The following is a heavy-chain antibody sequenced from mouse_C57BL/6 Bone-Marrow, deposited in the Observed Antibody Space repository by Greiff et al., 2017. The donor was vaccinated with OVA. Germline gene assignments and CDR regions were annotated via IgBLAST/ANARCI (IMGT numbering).Heavy chain of an antibody. Sequence: QVHVKQPGAELVKPGASVKMSCKASGYTFTSYWITWVKQRPGQGLEWIGDIYPGSGSTNYNEKFQSKATLTVDTSSSTAYMQLSSLTSEDSAVYYCARTRYYYGSSYCDYWGQGTTLTVSS. CDR3: ARTRYYYGSSYCDY. CDR1: GYTFTSYW. J-gene: IGHJ2*01. CDR2: IYPGSGST. D-gene: IGHD1-1*01. V-gene: IGHV1-55*01.